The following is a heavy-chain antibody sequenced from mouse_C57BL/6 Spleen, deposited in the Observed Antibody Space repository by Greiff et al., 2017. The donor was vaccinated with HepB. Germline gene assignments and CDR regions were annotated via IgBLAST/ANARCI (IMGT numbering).Heavy chain of an antibody. V-gene: IGHV1-52*01. J-gene: IGHJ3*01. D-gene: IGHD2-1*01. CDR3: ARGTYGNSAWFAY. CDR1: GYTFTSYW. Sequence: VQLQQSGAELVRPGSSVKLSCKASGYTFTSYWMHWVKQRPIQGLEWIGNIDPSDSETHYNQKFKDKATLTVDKSSSTAYMQLSSLTSEDSAVYYCARGTYGNSAWFAYWGQGTLVTVSA. CDR2: IDPSDSET.